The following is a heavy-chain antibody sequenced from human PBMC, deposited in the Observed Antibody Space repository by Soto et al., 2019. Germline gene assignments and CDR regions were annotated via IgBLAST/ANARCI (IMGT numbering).Heavy chain of an antibody. Sequence: SETLSLTCAVYGGPFSGYYLSWIRQSPGKGLEWIGEINHSGSTNYNPSLKSRVIISVDTSKNQFSLNLSSVTAADTAVYYCARGTSGYDFWSGYYDYWGQGTLVTVSS. V-gene: IGHV4-34*01. D-gene: IGHD3-3*01. CDR3: ARGTSGYDFWSGYYDY. J-gene: IGHJ4*02. CDR2: INHSGST. CDR1: GGPFSGYY.